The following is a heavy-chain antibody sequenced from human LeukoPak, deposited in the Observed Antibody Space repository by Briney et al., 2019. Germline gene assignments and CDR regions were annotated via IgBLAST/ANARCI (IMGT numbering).Heavy chain of an antibody. Sequence: ASVNVSCKASGYTFTCYYIHWVRQVPGQGLEWMGWINPNSGGTYYAQSFQGRVTMTRDTSISTAYMELSRLRSDDTAVYYCARAALGVWFGEPLGGPTEYWGQGTLVTVSS. J-gene: IGHJ4*02. CDR3: ARAALGVWFGEPLGGPTEY. D-gene: IGHD3-10*01. CDR2: INPNSGGT. V-gene: IGHV1-2*02. CDR1: GYTFTCYY.